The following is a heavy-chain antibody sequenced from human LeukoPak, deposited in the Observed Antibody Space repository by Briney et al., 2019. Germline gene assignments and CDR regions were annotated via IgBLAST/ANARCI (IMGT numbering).Heavy chain of an antibody. D-gene: IGHD5-24*01. CDR3: ARSEEMATIGGDY. J-gene: IGHJ4*02. CDR1: GGTFSRYA. V-gene: IGHV1-69*05. Sequence: ASVKVSCKASGGTFSRYAISWVRQAPGQGLEWMGRIIPIFGTANYAQKFKGRVTITTDESTSTAYMELSSPRSEDTAVYYCARSEEMATIGGDYWGQGTQVTVSS. CDR2: IIPIFGTA.